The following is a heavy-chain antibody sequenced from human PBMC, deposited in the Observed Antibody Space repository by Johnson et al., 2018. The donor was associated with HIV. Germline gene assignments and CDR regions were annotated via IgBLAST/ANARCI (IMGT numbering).Heavy chain of an antibody. CDR2: IKQGGSEK. J-gene: IGHJ3*02. Sequence: VQLVESGGGLVRPGESLRLSCVASGFTFSGYWMTWVRQAPGKGLEWVANIKQGGSEKYYVDSVKGRFTISRDNAKNSLYLQMNSLRAEDTAVYYCARESLDAFDIWGQGTMVTVSS. CDR1: GFTFSGYW. CDR3: ARESLDAFDI. V-gene: IGHV3-7*03.